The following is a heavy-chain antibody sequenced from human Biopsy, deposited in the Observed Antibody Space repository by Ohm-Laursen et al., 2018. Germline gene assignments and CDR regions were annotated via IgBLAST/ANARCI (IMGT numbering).Heavy chain of an antibody. V-gene: IGHV4-34*01. CDR2: VNDSGRT. Sequence: GTLSLTCGVYGGSFSGYYCSWIRQPPGKGLEWIGEVNDSGRTNYNPSLRSRVTFSVDTSKNQFSLKLSSVTAADTAVYYCARGEAGTYDALDIWGQGTLVAVSA. CDR3: ARGEAGTYDALDI. D-gene: IGHD1-26*01. CDR1: GGSFSGYY. J-gene: IGHJ3*02.